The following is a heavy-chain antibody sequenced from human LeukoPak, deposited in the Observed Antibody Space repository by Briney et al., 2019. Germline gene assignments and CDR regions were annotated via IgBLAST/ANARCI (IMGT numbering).Heavy chain of an antibody. Sequence: GGSLRLSCAASGFTFSSYSMNWDRQAPGKGLEWVSSISSSSSYIYYADSVKGRFTISRDIAKNSLYLQMNSLRAEDTAVYYCARDSSSSLTYWGQGTLVTVSS. CDR1: GFTFSSYS. J-gene: IGHJ4*02. CDR2: ISSSSSYI. V-gene: IGHV3-21*01. D-gene: IGHD6-6*01. CDR3: ARDSSSSLTY.